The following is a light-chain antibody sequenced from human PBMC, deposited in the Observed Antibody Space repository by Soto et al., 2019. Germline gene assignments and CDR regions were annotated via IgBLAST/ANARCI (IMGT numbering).Light chain of an antibody. V-gene: IGLV2-23*02. J-gene: IGLJ1*01. CDR3: CSYAGSSTYV. CDR2: EVS. CDR1: ISDVGAYDY. Sequence: QSVLTQPASVSGSPGQSIAISCTGTISDVGAYDYVSWYQQHPGKAPKLIIYEVSNRPSGVSSRFSGSKSGNTAPLTISGLQAEDEADYYCCSYAGSSTYVFGTGTKVTVL.